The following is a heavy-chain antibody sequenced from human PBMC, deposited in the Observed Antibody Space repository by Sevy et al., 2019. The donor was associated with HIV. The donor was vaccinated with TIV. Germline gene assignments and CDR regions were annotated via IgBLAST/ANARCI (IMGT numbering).Heavy chain of an antibody. D-gene: IGHD6-13*01. Sequence: GGSLRLSCAASGFTFSKIGMHWVRQAPGKGLEWVAVISNDGSDKQYADAVKGRFTISRDNSKDTLFLQMNSLRLEDSAVYYCANSRGRFEGSSWLYYYYLMDVWGRGTTVTVSS. V-gene: IGHV3-30*18. CDR1: GFTFSKIG. CDR2: ISNDGSDK. CDR3: ANSRGRFEGSSWLYYYYLMDV. J-gene: IGHJ6*02.